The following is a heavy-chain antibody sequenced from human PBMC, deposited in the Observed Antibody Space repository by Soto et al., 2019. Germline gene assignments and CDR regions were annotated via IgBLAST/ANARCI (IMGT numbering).Heavy chain of an antibody. CDR3: AKGPAWAVATHFDY. Sequence: GGSLRLSCAASGLTFSSYAMSWVRQAPGKGLEWVSAISGSGGSTYYADSVKGRFTISRDNSKNTLYLQMNSLRAEDTAVYYCAKGPAWAVATHFDYWGQGTLVTVS. CDR1: GLTFSSYA. J-gene: IGHJ4*02. V-gene: IGHV3-23*01. CDR2: ISGSGGST. D-gene: IGHD6-19*01.